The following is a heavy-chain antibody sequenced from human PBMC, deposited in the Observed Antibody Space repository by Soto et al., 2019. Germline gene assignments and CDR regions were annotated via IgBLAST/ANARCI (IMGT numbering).Heavy chain of an antibody. J-gene: IGHJ5*02. V-gene: IGHV1-46*03. CDR1: GYTFTSYY. D-gene: IGHD2-15*01. Sequence: ASVKVSCKASGYTFTSYYMYWVRQAPGQGLEWMGIINPSGGSTSYAQKFQGRVTMTRDTSTSTVYMELSSLRSEDTAVYYCASTGYCSGGSCYSNWFDPWGQGTLVPVSS. CDR2: INPSGGST. CDR3: ASTGYCSGGSCYSNWFDP.